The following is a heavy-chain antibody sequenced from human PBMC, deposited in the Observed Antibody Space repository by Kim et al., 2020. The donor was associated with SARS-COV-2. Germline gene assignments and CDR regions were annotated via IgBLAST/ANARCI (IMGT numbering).Heavy chain of an antibody. J-gene: IGHJ6*02. CDR2: FNFDIIST. CDR1: GFTSNIYA. D-gene: IGHD3-16*01. Sequence: GGSLRLSCAASGFTSNIYAMHWVRQVPGKGLVWVAGFNFDIISTGYSDSVRGRFTIFSDNAKNSLYLQMNSLRVDDTALYFCVRDTSPGGADVCGQGTT. V-gene: IGHV3-9*02. CDR3: VRDTSPGGADV.